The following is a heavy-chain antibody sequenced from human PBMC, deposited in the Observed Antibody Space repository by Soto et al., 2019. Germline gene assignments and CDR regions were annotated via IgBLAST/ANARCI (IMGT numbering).Heavy chain of an antibody. CDR2: IDPSDSYT. V-gene: IGHV5-10-1*01. J-gene: IGHJ6*02. D-gene: IGHD3-3*01. CDR1: VYSFTSYW. CDR3: ARDGVLRFLEWSNYYYGMDV. Sequence: GESLKISCKGSVYSFTSYWISWVRQMPGKGLEWMGRIDPSDSYTNYSPSFQGHVTISADKSISTAYLQWSSLKASDTAMYYCARDGVLRFLEWSNYYYGMDVWGQGTTVTV.